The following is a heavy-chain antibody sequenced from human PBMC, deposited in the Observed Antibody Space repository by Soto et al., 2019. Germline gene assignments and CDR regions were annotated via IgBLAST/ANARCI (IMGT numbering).Heavy chain of an antibody. V-gene: IGHV1-69*08. CDR2: IIPILGIA. Sequence: QVQLVQSGAEVKKPGSSVKVSCKASGGTFSSYTISWVRQAPGQGLEWMGRIIPILGIANYAQKFQGRVTITADKSTSTDYMALSSLRSEDTAVYYCARERGYCSGGSCYGTFGKVTGAVYWGQGTLVTVSS. D-gene: IGHD2-15*01. CDR1: GGTFSSYT. J-gene: IGHJ4*02. CDR3: ARERGYCSGGSCYGTFGKVTGAVY.